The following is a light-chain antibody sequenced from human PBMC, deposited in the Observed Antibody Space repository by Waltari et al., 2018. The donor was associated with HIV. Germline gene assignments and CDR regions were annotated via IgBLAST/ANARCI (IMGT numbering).Light chain of an antibody. V-gene: IGKV3-20*01. CDR1: RSVRSSY. CDR3: QQYGSSPLT. Sequence: DIVLTQSPGTLSLSPGERATLSCRGSRSVRSSYLAWYQQKPGQAPRLLIYGASSRATGIPDRFSGSGSGTDFTLTISRLEPEDCAVYYCQQYGSSPLTFGPGTKVDIK. J-gene: IGKJ3*01. CDR2: GAS.